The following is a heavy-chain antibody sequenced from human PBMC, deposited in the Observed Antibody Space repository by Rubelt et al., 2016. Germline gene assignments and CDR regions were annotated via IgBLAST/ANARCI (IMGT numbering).Heavy chain of an antibody. CDR3: ARGGSDYDSIYYYYYYGMDV. CDR2: IIPILGKV. D-gene: IGHD2-21*02. Sequence: VQLVQSGSELKKPGASVKVSCKASGYTFTSYAMNWVRQAPGQGLEWMGGIIPILGKVNYAQKFQGRVTISADKSTSTAYMELGSLRSEDTAVYYCARGGSDYDSIYYYYYYGMDVWGQGTTVTVSS. J-gene: IGHJ6*02. V-gene: IGHV1-69*10. CDR1: GYTFTSYA.